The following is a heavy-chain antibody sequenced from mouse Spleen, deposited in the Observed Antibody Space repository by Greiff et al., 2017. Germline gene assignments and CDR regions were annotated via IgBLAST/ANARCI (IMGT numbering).Heavy chain of an antibody. D-gene: IGHD2-10*02. Sequence: EVQLQQSGPELVKPGASVKIPCKASGYTFTDYNMDWVKQSHGKSLEWIGDINPNNGGTIYNQKFKGKATLTVDKSSRTAYMELRSLTSEDTAVYYCARYGNYGGYFDVWGAGTTVTVSS. CDR3: ARYGNYGGYFDV. V-gene: IGHV1-18*01. J-gene: IGHJ1*01. CDR1: GYTFTDYN. CDR2: INPNNGGT.